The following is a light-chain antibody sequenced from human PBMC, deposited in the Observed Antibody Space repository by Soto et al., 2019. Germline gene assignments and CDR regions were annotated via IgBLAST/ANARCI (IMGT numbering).Light chain of an antibody. CDR2: DVS. CDR3: CSYAGSYGV. V-gene: IGLV2-11*01. CDR1: SSDVGGYNY. Sequence: QSALTQPRSVSGSPGQSVTISCTGTSSDVGGYNYVSWYQQHPGKAPKLMIYDVSKRPSGVPDRFSGSKSANTASLTISGLQAEDAADYYCCSYAGSYGVFGGGTKLTVL. J-gene: IGLJ3*02.